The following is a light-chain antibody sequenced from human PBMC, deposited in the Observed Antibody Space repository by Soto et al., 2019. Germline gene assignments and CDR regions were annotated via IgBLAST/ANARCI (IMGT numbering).Light chain of an antibody. Sequence: ELVLTQSPATLSLSPGERATLSCRASPSPSNYVAWYQQKPGQAPRLLIYAVSNSATGIPARFSGSGSGTDFNLTISSLEPEDFAIYYCQQRSNWLYTFGQGTKLEIK. J-gene: IGKJ2*01. CDR2: AVS. V-gene: IGKV3-11*01. CDR1: PSPSNY. CDR3: QQRSNWLYT.